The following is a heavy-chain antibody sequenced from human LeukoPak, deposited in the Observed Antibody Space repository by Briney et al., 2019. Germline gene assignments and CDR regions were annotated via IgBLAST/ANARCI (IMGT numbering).Heavy chain of an antibody. V-gene: IGHV3-21*01. Sequence: GGSLRLSCAASGSTFSSYTMNWVRQAPGKGLEWVSSISSSSSYIYYADSLKGRFTISRDNAKNSLYLQMNSLRAEDTAVYYCARGTYSFDYWGQGTLVTVSS. CDR1: GSTFSSYT. D-gene: IGHD4-11*01. CDR2: ISSSSSYI. CDR3: ARGTYSFDY. J-gene: IGHJ4*02.